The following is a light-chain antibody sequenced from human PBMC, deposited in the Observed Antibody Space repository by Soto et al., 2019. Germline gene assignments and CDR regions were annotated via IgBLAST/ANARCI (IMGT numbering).Light chain of an antibody. CDR1: QSISAW. Sequence: DIQMTQSPSTLSASVGDRVTITCRASQSISAWLAWYQQKPGKAPKLLIYKSSTLEGGVPSRFNSSASGTEFTLTISSLQPDDFATYYCQQYNDYPWTFGQGTKVEVK. V-gene: IGKV1-5*03. CDR2: KSS. J-gene: IGKJ1*01. CDR3: QQYNDYPWT.